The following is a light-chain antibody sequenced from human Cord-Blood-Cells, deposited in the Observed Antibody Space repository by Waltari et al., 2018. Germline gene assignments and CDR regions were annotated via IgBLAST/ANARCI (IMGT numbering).Light chain of an antibody. V-gene: IGLV2-11*01. J-gene: IGLJ3*02. CDR3: SWV. CDR2: DVS. Sequence: QSALTPPRSVSGSPGQSVTISCTGTSSDVGGYNYVSWYQQHPSKAPNHMIYDVSKRPSGFPDRFSGSKSGNTASLTVAGLQDEDEADYAGSWVFGGGTKLTVL. CDR1: SSDVGGYNY.